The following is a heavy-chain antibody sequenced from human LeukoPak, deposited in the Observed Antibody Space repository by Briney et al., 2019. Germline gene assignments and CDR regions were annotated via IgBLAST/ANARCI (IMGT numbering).Heavy chain of an antibody. Sequence: GRSLRLSCAASGFTFSSYAMHWVRQAPGKGLEWVAVISYDGSNKYYADSVKGRFTISRDNSKNTLYLQMNSLRAEDTAVYYCARNKGDGSGSYLNWFDPWGQGTLVTVSS. D-gene: IGHD3-10*01. J-gene: IGHJ5*02. V-gene: IGHV3-30*04. CDR3: ARNKGDGSGSYLNWFDP. CDR1: GFTFSSYA. CDR2: ISYDGSNK.